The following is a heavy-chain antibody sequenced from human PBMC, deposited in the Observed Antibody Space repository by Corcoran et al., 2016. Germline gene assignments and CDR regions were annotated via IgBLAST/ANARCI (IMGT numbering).Heavy chain of an antibody. D-gene: IGHD2-2*02. CDR1: GGTFSSYA. CDR2: IIPIFATA. J-gene: IGHJ6*02. CDR3: ARAFQITCISSTCYNPTIPNYYGMDV. V-gene: IGHV1-69*01. Sequence: QVQLVQSGAEVKTPGSSVKVSCKASGGTFSSYAISWVRQAPGQGLEWVGGIIPIFATANYAQKFQGRVTITADESTSTAYMELSSLRSEDTAVYCCARAFQITCISSTCYNPTIPNYYGMDVWGQGTTVTVSS.